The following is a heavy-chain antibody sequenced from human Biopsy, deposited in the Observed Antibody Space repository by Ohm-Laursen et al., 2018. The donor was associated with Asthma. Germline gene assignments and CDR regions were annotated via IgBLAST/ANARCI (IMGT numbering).Heavy chain of an antibody. D-gene: IGHD1-20*01. CDR2: ISYDGGNK. CDR3: ARDLRSDNWNPWGMDV. J-gene: IGHJ6*02. Sequence: SLRLSCSASGFSISSYGMHWVRQAPGKGLEWVAVISYDGGNKFYGDSVKGRFTLSRDNSQNTLSLEMNSLRVEDTAVYYCARDLRSDNWNPWGMDVWGLGTTVTVAS. V-gene: IGHV3-30*03. CDR1: GFSISSYG.